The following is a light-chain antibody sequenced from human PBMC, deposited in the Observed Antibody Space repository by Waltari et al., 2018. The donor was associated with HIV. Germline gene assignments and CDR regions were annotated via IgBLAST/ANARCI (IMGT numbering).Light chain of an antibody. J-gene: IGKJ2*01. CDR1: QNIGSY. CDR2: AAS. CDR3: QQTYGSPRT. V-gene: IGKV1-39*01. Sequence: DIPMTHSPSSLPASIGDSVTITCRTSQNIGSYLNWFQQKSDKAPKLLIYAASILQSGVPSRFSGSGSGTEFTLTINNLQPEDFATYFCQQTYGSPRTFGQGTKLDI.